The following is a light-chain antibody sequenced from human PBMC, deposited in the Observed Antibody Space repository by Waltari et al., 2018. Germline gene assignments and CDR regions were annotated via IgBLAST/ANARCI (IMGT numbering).Light chain of an antibody. CDR3: QSVDGRRTL. V-gene: IGLV1-40*01. J-gene: IGLJ2*01. Sequence: QSVLTQPPSVSAAPGRRVTISCTGAISNIGAGSDVHWYQQLPETSPKLLIYGNNNRPSGVPDRFSASRSGTSSSLAITVLQAEDEADYYCQSVDGRRTLFGGGTKLTVL. CDR1: ISNIGAGSD. CDR2: GNN.